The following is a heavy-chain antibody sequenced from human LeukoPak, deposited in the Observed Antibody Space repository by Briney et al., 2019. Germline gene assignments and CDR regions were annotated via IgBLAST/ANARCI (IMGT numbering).Heavy chain of an antibody. D-gene: IGHD2-2*01. J-gene: IGHJ4*02. CDR2: ISYDGSNK. CDR1: GFTFSSYA. Sequence: GGSLRLSCAASGFTFSSYAMHWVRQAPGKGLEWVAVISYDGSNKYYADSVKGRFTISRDNSKNTLYLQMNSLRAEDTAVYYCAREYPSAYYFDYWGQGTLVTVSS. V-gene: IGHV3-30*14. CDR3: AREYPSAYYFDY.